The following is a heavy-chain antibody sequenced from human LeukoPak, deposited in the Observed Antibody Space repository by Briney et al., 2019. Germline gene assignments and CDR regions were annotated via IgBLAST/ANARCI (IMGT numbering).Heavy chain of an antibody. CDR1: GGSISSGGYY. CDR2: IYYSGST. Sequence: SQTLSLTCTVSGGSISSGGYYWSWIRQHPGKGLEWIGYIYYSGSTYYNPSLKSRVIISVDTSKNQFSLKLSSVTAADTAVYYCARATVVAKYFDYWGQGTLVTVSS. J-gene: IGHJ4*02. D-gene: IGHD4-23*01. CDR3: ARATVVAKYFDY. V-gene: IGHV4-31*03.